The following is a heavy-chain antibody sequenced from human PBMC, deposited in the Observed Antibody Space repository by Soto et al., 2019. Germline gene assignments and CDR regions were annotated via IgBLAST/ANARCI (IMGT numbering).Heavy chain of an antibody. CDR3: ARAGWYHWNYGAFDI. CDR1: GGTFSSYA. CDR2: IIPIFGTA. Sequence: ASVKVSCKASGGTFSSYAISWVRQAPGQGLEWMGGIIPIFGTANYAQKFQGRVTITADKSTSTAYMELSSLRSEDTAVYYCARAGWYHWNYGAFDIWGQGTMVTVSS. V-gene: IGHV1-69*06. J-gene: IGHJ3*02. D-gene: IGHD1-7*01.